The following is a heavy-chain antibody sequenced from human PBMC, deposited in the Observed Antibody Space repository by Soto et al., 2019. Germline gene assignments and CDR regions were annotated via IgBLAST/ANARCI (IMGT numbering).Heavy chain of an antibody. CDR2: INAGNGNT. CDR3: TLALVGATRFDY. CDR1: GYTFTSYA. Sequence: QVQLVQSGAEVKKPGASVKVSCKASGYTFTSYAMHWVRQAPGQRLEWMGWINAGNGNTKYSQKFQGRVTITRDTSASTAYMEMSSLRAEDTAVYYCTLALVGATRFDYWGQGTVVTVSS. V-gene: IGHV1-3*01. J-gene: IGHJ4*02. D-gene: IGHD1-26*01.